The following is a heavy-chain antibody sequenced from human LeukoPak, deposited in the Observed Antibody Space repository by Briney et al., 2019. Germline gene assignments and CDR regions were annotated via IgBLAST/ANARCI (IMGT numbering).Heavy chain of an antibody. CDR3: ARRAGAYSHPYDY. CDR1: GFTVSSDS. Sequence: GSLRLSCTVSGFTVSSDSMSWVRQAPGKGLEWVSFIYSGGSTHYSDSVKGRFTISRDNSKNTLYLQMNSLRAEDTAVYYCARRAGAYSHPYDYWGQGTLVTVSS. CDR2: IYSGGST. V-gene: IGHV3-53*01. J-gene: IGHJ4*02. D-gene: IGHD4/OR15-4a*01.